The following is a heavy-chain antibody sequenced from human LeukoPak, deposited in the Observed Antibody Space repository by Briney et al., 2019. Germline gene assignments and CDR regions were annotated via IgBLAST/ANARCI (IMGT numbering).Heavy chain of an antibody. V-gene: IGHV1-8*03. CDR2: MNPHSGNT. CDR3: ARGRRDVFDI. CDR1: GYTFTDHY. Sequence: ASVKVSCKASGYTFTDHYMHWVRQAPGQGLEWMGWMNPHSGNTGYAQKFLGRITLTRNTSTSMAYMELTSLKSEDTAVYYCARGRRDVFDIWGQGTTVTVS. J-gene: IGHJ3*02.